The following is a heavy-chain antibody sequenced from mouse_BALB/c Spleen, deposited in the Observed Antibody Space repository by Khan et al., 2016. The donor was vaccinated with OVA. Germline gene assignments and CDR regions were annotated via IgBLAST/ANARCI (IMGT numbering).Heavy chain of an antibody. CDR2: ISDGGSYT. D-gene: IGHD1-1*02. V-gene: IGHV5-4*02. CDR1: GFTFSDYY. Sequence: EVQLLETGGGLVKPGGSLKLSCAASGFTFSDYYMYWVRQTPEKRLEWVATISDGGSYTYYPDSVKGRFSISRDNAKNNLDLQLSSLKSEDTAMYYCARAGYGGFAYWGQGTLVTVSA. CDR3: ARAGYGGFAY. J-gene: IGHJ3*01.